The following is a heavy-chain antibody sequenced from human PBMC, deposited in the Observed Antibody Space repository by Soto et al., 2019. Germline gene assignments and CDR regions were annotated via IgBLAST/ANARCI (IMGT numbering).Heavy chain of an antibody. J-gene: IGHJ6*02. D-gene: IGHD2-2*02. Sequence: GATVTFSCKASNYTLTNYGINCVRQAPGQGLEWMGWISGYNGNTQYAQKLQGRVTMTTDTSTSTVYMELRSLRSDETAVYYCARDRKLNIVVVPAAIRGSSDYYYGMDVWGQGTTVTVSS. V-gene: IGHV1-18*04. CDR1: NYTLTNYG. CDR3: ARDRKLNIVVVPAAIRGSSDYYYGMDV. CDR2: ISGYNGNT.